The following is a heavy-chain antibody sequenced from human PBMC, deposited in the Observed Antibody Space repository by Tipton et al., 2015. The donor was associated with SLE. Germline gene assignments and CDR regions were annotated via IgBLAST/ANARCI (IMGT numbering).Heavy chain of an antibody. Sequence: TLSLTCTVSGGSISSYYWSWIRQPPGKGLEWIGYIYYSGSTNYNPSLKSRVTISVDTSKNQFSLKLSSVTAADTAVYYCARDSVGDYGDRAFDPWGQGTRVTVSS. V-gene: IGHV4-59*01. D-gene: IGHD4-17*01. J-gene: IGHJ5*02. CDR3: ARDSVGDYGDRAFDP. CDR1: GGSISSYY. CDR2: IYYSGST.